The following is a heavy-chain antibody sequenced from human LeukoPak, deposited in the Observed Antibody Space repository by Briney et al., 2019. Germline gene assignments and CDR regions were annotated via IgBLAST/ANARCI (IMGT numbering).Heavy chain of an antibody. CDR3: AKSKSEWEVPSNY. CDR1: GYTFTKYF. V-gene: IGHV1-69*06. Sequence: ASVKVSCKASGYTFTKYFVHWVRQAPGQGLEWMGGIIPIFGTTNYAQKFQGRVTITADKSTSTAYMELSSLRSEDTAVYYCAKSKSEWEVPSNYWGQGTLVTVSS. D-gene: IGHD1-26*01. J-gene: IGHJ4*02. CDR2: IIPIFGTT.